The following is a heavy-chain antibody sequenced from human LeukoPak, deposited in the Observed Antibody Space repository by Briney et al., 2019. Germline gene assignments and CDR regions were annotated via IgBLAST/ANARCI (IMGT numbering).Heavy chain of an antibody. CDR3: ARQAFGGVATILDY. CDR1: GGTFSSYA. Sequence: SVKVSCKASGGTFSSYAISWVRQAPGQGLEWMGRIIPILGIANYAQRFQGRVTITADKSTSTAFMELSSLRSEDAAVYYCARQAFGGVATILDYWGQEPWSPSPQ. D-gene: IGHD3-16*01. CDR2: IIPILGIA. V-gene: IGHV1-69*04. J-gene: IGHJ4*01.